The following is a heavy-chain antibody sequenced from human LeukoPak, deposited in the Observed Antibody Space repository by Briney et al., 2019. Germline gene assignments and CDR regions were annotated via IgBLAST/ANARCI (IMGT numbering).Heavy chain of an antibody. J-gene: IGHJ5*02. CDR1: GFTFSTYW. CDR2: IKEDGSEK. CDR3: ARSLAPRITMIRGVSHWFDP. D-gene: IGHD3-10*01. Sequence: PGGSLRLSCAASGFTFSTYWMTWVRQAPGKGLEWVANIKEDGSEKYYVDSVKGRFTISRDNAKNSLYLQMNSLRAEDTAVYHCARSLAPRITMIRGVSHWFDPWGQGALVTVSS. V-gene: IGHV3-7*01.